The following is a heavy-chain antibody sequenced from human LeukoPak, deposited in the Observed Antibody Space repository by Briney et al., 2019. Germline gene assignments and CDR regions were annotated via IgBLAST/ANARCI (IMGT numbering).Heavy chain of an antibody. CDR1: GYTFTDYG. Sequence: ASVKVSCKTSGYTFTDYGITWVRQAPGQGLEWMGWMNPNSGNTGYAQKFQGRVTMTRNTSISTAYMELSSLRSEDTAVYYCAPLREGAFDIWGQGTMVTVSS. CDR3: APLREGAFDI. D-gene: IGHD5-12*01. CDR2: MNPNSGNT. J-gene: IGHJ3*02. V-gene: IGHV1-8*02.